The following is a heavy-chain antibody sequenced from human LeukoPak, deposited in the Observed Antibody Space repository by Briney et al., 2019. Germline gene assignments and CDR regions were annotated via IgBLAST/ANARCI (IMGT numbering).Heavy chain of an antibody. D-gene: IGHD3-10*01. Sequence: GGSLRLSCAASGFTFDDYGMSWVRQAPRKGLEWVSGLNWNGGSIGYADSVKGRFTISRDNAKNSLYLQMNSLRAEDTALYYCARGWFGELYSLDYWGQGTQVTVSS. V-gene: IGHV3-20*04. CDR1: GFTFDDYG. CDR2: LNWNGGSI. J-gene: IGHJ4*02. CDR3: ARGWFGELYSLDY.